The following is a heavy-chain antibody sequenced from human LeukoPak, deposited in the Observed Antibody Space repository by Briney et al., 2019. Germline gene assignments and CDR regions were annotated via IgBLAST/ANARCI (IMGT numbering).Heavy chain of an antibody. CDR3: AKATGYLL. Sequence: GGSLRLSCAASRFTFSTYWMHWVRQAPGKGLVWVSRINSDGSSTYYADSVKGRFTISRDNSENTLFLRMNSLRAEDTAVYYCAKATGYLLWGQGTLVIVSS. CDR2: INSDGSST. CDR1: RFTFSTYW. D-gene: IGHD1-14*01. J-gene: IGHJ4*02. V-gene: IGHV3-74*01.